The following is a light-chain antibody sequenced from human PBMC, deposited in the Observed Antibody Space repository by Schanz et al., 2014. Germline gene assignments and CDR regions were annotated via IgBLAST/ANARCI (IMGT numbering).Light chain of an antibody. CDR2: GAA. J-gene: IGKJ2*01. CDR1: QSVSSN. Sequence: EIVMTQSPATLSVSPGERATLSCRASQSVSSNLAWYQQNPGLAPRLPINGAATWATGIAARFSGSWSGTHFTRAISSLQPEDFAVSFCRQDSLFTFGQGTRLDI. V-gene: IGKV3D-15*01. CDR3: RQDSLFT.